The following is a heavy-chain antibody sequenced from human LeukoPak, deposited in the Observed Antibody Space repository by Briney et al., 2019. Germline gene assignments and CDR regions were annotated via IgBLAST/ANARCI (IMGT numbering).Heavy chain of an antibody. J-gene: IGHJ4*02. D-gene: IGHD3-22*01. CDR3: ASLYYYDTSDFDFDC. V-gene: IGHV3-7*01. CDR2: INQDGSDK. CDR1: GFTFSSYW. Sequence: PGGALRLACAASGFTFSSYWMSWVRQAPGKGLEWVANINQDGSDKYYVDSVEGRFTISRDNAKKSRYMQMNSLRAEDTAVYYCASLYYYDTSDFDFDCWGQGTLVNVSS.